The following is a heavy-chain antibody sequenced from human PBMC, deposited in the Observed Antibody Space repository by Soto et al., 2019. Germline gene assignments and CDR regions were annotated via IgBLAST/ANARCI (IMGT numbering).Heavy chain of an antibody. J-gene: IGHJ4*02. D-gene: IGHD1-1*01. V-gene: IGHV3-33*01. CDR2: IWYDGSNK. CDR3: ARDLTQPPLLYYLDS. Sequence: QVQLVESGGGVVQPGRSLRLSCAASGFTFSSYGMHWVRQAPGKGLEWVADIWYDGSNKYYADSVKGRFTISRDNSKNTLYLKMNSLRAEDTAVYYCARDLTQPPLLYYLDSWGQGTLVTVSS. CDR1: GFTFSSYG.